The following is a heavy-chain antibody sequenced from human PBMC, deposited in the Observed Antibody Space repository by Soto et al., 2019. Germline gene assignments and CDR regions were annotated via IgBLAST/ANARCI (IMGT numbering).Heavy chain of an antibody. CDR2: IYYGGRT. Sequence: SETLSLTCTVSGVSVSTNTQYWGWIRQSPGKGLEWIGSIYYGGRTYYNPSLKSRVTISVDTSKNQFSLRLSSVTAADTAIYYCARGRLFLTTLGLVITYFDNWGQGALVTVSS. V-gene: IGHV4-39*07. CDR1: GVSVSTNTQY. J-gene: IGHJ4*02. CDR3: ARGRLFLTTLGLVITYFDN. D-gene: IGHD3-3*01.